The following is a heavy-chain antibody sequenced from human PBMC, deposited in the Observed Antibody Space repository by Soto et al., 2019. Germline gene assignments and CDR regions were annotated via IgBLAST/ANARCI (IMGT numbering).Heavy chain of an antibody. Sequence: SETLSLTCAVSGYSTSSGYYWGWIRQPPGKGLEWIGSIYHSGSTYYNPSLKSQVTVSVDTSKNQFSLKLSSVTAADTAVYYCARGRGGYSYGKYWYFDLWGRGTLVTVSS. J-gene: IGHJ2*01. D-gene: IGHD5-18*01. CDR2: IYHSGST. V-gene: IGHV4-38-2*01. CDR3: ARGRGGYSYGKYWYFDL. CDR1: GYSTSSGYY.